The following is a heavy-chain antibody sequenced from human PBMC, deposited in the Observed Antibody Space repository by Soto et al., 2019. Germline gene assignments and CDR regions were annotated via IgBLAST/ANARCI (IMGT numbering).Heavy chain of an antibody. CDR1: GYSFTSYW. CDR2: IYPGDSDT. Sequence: GESLKISCKGSGYSFTSYWIGWVRQMPGKGLEWMGIIYPGDSDTRYSPSFQGQVTISADKSISTAYLQWSSLKASDTAMYYCASIRRYCSGGSCYSYFDYWGQGTLVTVSS. V-gene: IGHV5-51*01. D-gene: IGHD2-15*01. J-gene: IGHJ4*02. CDR3: ASIRRYCSGGSCYSYFDY.